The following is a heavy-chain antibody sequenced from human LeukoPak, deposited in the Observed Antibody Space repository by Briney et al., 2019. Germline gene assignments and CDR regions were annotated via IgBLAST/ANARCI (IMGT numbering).Heavy chain of an antibody. J-gene: IGHJ4*02. V-gene: IGHV3-11*01. Sequence: GGSLRLSCAASGFSFSDYYMNWIRQAPGKGLDWISYISSSSYFIEYADSVKGRFTISRDNAKNSVYLQMNSLRAEDTAVYFCARKLATAAISLDSWGQGTLVTVSS. CDR1: GFSFSDYY. CDR3: ARKLATAAISLDS. D-gene: IGHD2-2*01. CDR2: ISSSSYFI.